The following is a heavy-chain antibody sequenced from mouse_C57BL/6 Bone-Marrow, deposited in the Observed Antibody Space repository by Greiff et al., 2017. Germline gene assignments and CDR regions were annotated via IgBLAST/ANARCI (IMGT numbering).Heavy chain of an antibody. V-gene: IGHV1-63*01. J-gene: IGHJ1*03. CDR3: ARWECYYDGSSYGYFDD. CDR1: GYTFTNYW. D-gene: IGHD1-1*01. CDR2: IYPGGGYT. Sequence: QVQLQQSGAELVRPGTSVKMSCKASGYTFTNYWIGWAKQRPGHGLEWIGDIYPGGGYTNYNEKFKGKATLTADKSSSTAYMQFSSLTSEDSAIYYCARWECYYDGSSYGYFDDWGTGTTVTVSS.